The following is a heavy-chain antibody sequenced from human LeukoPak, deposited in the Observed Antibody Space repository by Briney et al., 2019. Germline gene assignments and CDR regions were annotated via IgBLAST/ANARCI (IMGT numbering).Heavy chain of an antibody. CDR3: ARVALGYSYGYFGAFDI. J-gene: IGHJ3*02. CDR2: IHDSGST. CDR1: GYSISSVYY. Sequence: SETLSLTCTVSGYSISSVYYWGWIRQPPGKGLEWIAYIHDSGSTYNNPSLKSRLSISIDTSKNQFSLKLSSVTAADTAVYYCARVALGYSYGYFGAFDIWGQGTMVTVSS. D-gene: IGHD5-18*01. V-gene: IGHV4-38-2*02.